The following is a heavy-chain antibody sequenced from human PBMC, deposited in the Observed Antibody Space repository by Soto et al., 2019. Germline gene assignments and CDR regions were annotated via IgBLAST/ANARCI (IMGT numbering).Heavy chain of an antibody. CDR2: IYHSGST. CDR1: GGSISSGGYS. Sequence: QLQLQESGSGLVKPSQTLSLTCAVSGGSISSGGYSWSWIRQPPGKGLEWIGYIYHSGSTYYNPSLKXXVXIXXDRSKNQFSLKLSSVTAADTAVYYCARDGLDGMDVWGQGTTVTVSS. D-gene: IGHD5-12*01. J-gene: IGHJ6*02. CDR3: ARDGLDGMDV. V-gene: IGHV4-30-2*01.